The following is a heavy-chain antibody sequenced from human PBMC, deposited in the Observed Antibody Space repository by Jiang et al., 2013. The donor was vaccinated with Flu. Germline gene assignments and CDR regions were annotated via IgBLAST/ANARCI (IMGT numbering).Heavy chain of an antibody. V-gene: IGHV5-10-1*03. D-gene: IGHD2/OR15-2a*01. CDR1: GYSFKNYW. Sequence: VQLVESGAEVKKPGESLRISCKGSGYSFKNYWITWVRQMPGKGLEWMGRIDPTDSYTNYSPSLQGHVTISADKSISTAYLQWSSLTASDTAIYYCARHGICKSSACHGADLYGMDVWGQGTTVTVSS. CDR3: ARHGICKSSACHGADLYGMDV. CDR2: IDPTDSYT. J-gene: IGHJ6*02.